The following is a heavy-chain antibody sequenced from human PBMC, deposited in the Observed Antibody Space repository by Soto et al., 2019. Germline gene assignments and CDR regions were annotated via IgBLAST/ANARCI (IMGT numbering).Heavy chain of an antibody. CDR1: GFTFSSYA. J-gene: IGHJ4*02. CDR2: ISGSGGST. Sequence: PGGPLSLRCVASGFTFSSYASSVVRQAPRKGLEWDSAISGSGGSTYYADSVKGRFTISRDNSKKTLYLEFNSLRADDTAVCESAKAGLAVAGTSPNHYWGQGTLVTVSS. CDR3: AKAGLAVAGTSPNHY. D-gene: IGHD6-19*01. V-gene: IGHV3-23*01.